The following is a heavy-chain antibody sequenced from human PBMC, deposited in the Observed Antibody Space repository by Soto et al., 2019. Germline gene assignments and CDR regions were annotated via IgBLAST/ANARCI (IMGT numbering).Heavy chain of an antibody. J-gene: IGHJ4*02. V-gene: IGHV4-34*01. CDR1: GGSFSGYY. CDR2: INHSGST. Sequence: PSETLSLTCAVYGGSFSGYYWSWIRQPPGKGLEWIGEINHSGSTNYNPSLKSRVTISVDTSKNQFSLKLSSVTAADTAVYYCARGRVVTGLAKGSPSGKIDYWGQGTLVTVSS. D-gene: IGHD3-3*01. CDR3: ARGRVVTGLAKGSPSGKIDY.